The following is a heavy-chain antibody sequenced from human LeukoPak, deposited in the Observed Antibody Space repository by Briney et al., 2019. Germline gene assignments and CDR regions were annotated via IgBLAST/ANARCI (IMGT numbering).Heavy chain of an antibody. Sequence: ASVKVSCKASGYTFTGYYMHWVRQAPGQGLEWMGWINPNSGGTNYAQKFQGRVTMTRDTSISTAYMELSSLRSEDTAVYYCARSGGYSSSHFWPWGQGTLVTVSS. CDR1: GYTFTGYY. CDR2: INPNSGGT. V-gene: IGHV1-2*02. CDR3: ARSGGYSSSHFWP. D-gene: IGHD6-13*01. J-gene: IGHJ5*02.